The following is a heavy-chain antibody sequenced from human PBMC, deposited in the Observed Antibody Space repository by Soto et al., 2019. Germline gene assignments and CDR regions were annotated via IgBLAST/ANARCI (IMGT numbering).Heavy chain of an antibody. CDR2: ISGGGGST. CDR1: GFTFSSYA. D-gene: IGHD3-10*01. J-gene: IGHJ4*02. Sequence: EVQLLESGGGLVQPGGSLRLSCAASGFTFSSYAMSWVRQAPGKGLEWVSAISGGGGSTYYADSVKGRFTISRDNSKNTLYLQMNSLRAEDTAVYYCAKGLLWFGELFHDYWGQGTLVTVSS. CDR3: AKGLLWFGELFHDY. V-gene: IGHV3-23*01.